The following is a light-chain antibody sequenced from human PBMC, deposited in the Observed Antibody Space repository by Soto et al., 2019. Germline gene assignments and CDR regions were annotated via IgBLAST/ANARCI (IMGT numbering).Light chain of an antibody. CDR1: QSVSSY. Sequence: EIVLTQSPGTLSLSPGERATLSCRASQSVSSYLAWYQQKPGQAPRLLIYGASSRATGIPDRFSGSGSGTDFTPTISRLEPEDFAVYYCQQYGSSPRTFGQGTKVDIK. CDR3: QQYGSSPRT. J-gene: IGKJ1*01. V-gene: IGKV3-20*01. CDR2: GAS.